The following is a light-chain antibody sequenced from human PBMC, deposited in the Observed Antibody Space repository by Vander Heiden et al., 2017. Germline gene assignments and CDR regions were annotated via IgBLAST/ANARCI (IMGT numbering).Light chain of an antibody. J-gene: IGLJ1*01. CDR1: STDVANDNL. Sequence: QSALTQPASVSASPGQSITISCTGTSTDVANDNLVSWYQQHPGKAPKFMIYEVNTRPSGVSNRFSGSKSDNTASLTISGLQAEDEGDYYCCSYAGSTTYVFGTGTKVSVL. CDR2: EVN. V-gene: IGLV2-23*02. CDR3: CSYAGSTTYV.